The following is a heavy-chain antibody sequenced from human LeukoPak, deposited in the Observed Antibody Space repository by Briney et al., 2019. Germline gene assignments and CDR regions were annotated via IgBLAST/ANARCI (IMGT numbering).Heavy chain of an antibody. Sequence: GGSLRLSCTASGFTFGDYCMSWVRQAAGEGLEWVGFIRRKAYGGTAEYAASVKDRFTISRDDSKSIAYLQMNSLKTEDTAVYYCTRGPYNNYVNLDYWGQGTLVTVSS. V-gene: IGHV3-49*04. J-gene: IGHJ4*02. CDR3: TRGPYNNYVNLDY. D-gene: IGHD4-11*01. CDR2: IRRKAYGGTA. CDR1: GFTFGDYC.